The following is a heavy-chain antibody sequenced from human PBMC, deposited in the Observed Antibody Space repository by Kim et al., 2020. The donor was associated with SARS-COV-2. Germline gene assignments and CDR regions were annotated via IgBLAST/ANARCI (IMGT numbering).Heavy chain of an antibody. CDR3: ARVGEGDGIVVGMDV. D-gene: IGHD2-2*01. V-gene: IGHV1-8*01. J-gene: IGHJ6*02. Sequence: QKFQGRVTMTRNTSISTAYMGLSSLRSEDTAVYYCARVGEGDGIVVGMDVWGQGTTVTVSS.